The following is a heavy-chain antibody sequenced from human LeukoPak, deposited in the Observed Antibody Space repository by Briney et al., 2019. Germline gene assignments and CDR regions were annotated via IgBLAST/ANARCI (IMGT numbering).Heavy chain of an antibody. CDR3: ARSQGVVPAAIIYYFDY. Sequence: ASVKVSSKASGYTFTGYYMHWVRQAPGQGLEWMGWINPNSGGTNYAQKFQGRVTMTRDMSISTAYMELSRLRSDDTAVYYCARSQGVVPAAIIYYFDYWGQGTLVTVSS. CDR2: INPNSGGT. J-gene: IGHJ4*02. CDR1: GYTFTGYY. D-gene: IGHD2-2*01. V-gene: IGHV1-2*02.